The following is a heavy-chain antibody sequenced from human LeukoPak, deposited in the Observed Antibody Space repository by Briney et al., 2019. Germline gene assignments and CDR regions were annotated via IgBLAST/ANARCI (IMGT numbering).Heavy chain of an antibody. D-gene: IGHD3-9*01. J-gene: IGHJ6*03. CDR1: GFTFSSYS. V-gene: IGHV3-21*01. Sequence: GGSLRLSCAASGFTFSSYSMNWVRQAPGKGLEWVSSISSSSNYIYYADSVKGRFTISRDNAKNSLNLQMNSLRAEDTAVYYCARESRGYDILTGKYHRGYYSYYMDVWGKGTTVTVSS. CDR2: ISSSSNYI. CDR3: ARESRGYDILTGKYHRGYYSYYMDV.